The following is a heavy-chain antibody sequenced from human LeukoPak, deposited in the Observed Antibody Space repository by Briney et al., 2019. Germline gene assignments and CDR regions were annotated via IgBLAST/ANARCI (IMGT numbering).Heavy chain of an antibody. CDR3: ARDRTVLERRNFDY. Sequence: SETLSLTCAVYGGSFNDYYWTWIRQPPGKGLEWIGEINHSGSTNYNPSLKSRVTISVDTSKNQFSLKLSSVTAADTAVYYCARDRTVLERRNFDYWGQGTLVTVSS. CDR2: INHSGST. J-gene: IGHJ4*02. CDR1: GGSFNDYY. V-gene: IGHV4-34*01. D-gene: IGHD1-1*01.